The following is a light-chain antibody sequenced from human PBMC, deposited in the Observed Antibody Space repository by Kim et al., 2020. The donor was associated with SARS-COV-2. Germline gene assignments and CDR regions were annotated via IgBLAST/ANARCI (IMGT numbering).Light chain of an antibody. CDR1: QSISSW. CDR3: QQYNDNAMFT. V-gene: IGKV1-5*03. CDR2: KAS. J-gene: IGKJ2*01. Sequence: DIHMTQSPSTLSASVGDRVTITCRASQSISSWLAWFQQKPGKAPKLLIYKASTLQSGVSSRFSGSGSGTEFTLTISSLQPDDFATYFCQQYNDNAMFTFGQGTKLEI.